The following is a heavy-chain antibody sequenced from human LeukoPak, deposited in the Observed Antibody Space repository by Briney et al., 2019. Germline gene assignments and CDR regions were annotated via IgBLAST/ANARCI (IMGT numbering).Heavy chain of an antibody. J-gene: IGHJ4*02. CDR2: SRTYNTDT. V-gene: IGHV1-18*01. D-gene: IGHD1-1*01. Sequence: GASVKVSCKTSGYTXTSYGISWVRQAPGQGLEWMGWSRTYNTDTKYAQKHQGRVTMTTDTSTNTAYMELRDLRSDDTAVYYCARESNWAYYFDYWGQGTLV. CDR3: ARESNWAYYFDY. CDR1: GYTXTSYG.